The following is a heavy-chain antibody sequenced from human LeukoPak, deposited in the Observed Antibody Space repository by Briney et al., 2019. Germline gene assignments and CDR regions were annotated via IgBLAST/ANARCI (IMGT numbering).Heavy chain of an antibody. CDR3: ARDPRGPTGYDSSGRDSFDY. CDR2: ISYDGSNK. D-gene: IGHD3-22*01. J-gene: IGHJ4*02. Sequence: HPGGSLRLSCAASGFTFSSYAMHWVRQAPGKGLEWVAVISYDGSNKYYADSVTGRFTISRDNSMNTLYLQLNSLRREDTAVYYCARDPRGPTGYDSSGRDSFDYWGQGTLVTVSS. CDR1: GFTFSSYA. V-gene: IGHV3-30*04.